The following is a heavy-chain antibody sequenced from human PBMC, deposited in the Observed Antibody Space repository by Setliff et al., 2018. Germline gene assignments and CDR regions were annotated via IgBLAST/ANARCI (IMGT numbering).Heavy chain of an antibody. V-gene: IGHV4-34*01. J-gene: IGHJ4*02. CDR3: RVWVDMIEVDS. D-gene: IGHD3-22*01. CDR2: INQSEST. CDR1: GASFSGTY. Sequence: SETLSLTCAVYGASFSGTYCSWIRQSPGKGLAWIGEINHTGRHNWIGEINQSESTNHNPSLKSRVTMLVDTSKNQFSLKLTSVPAAVTAVYYCRVWVDMIEVDSWAQGTLGTVSS.